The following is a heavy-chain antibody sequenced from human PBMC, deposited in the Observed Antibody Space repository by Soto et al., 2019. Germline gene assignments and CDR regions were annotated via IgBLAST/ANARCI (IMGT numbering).Heavy chain of an antibody. CDR3: TRGYFDPGLRYDL. V-gene: IGHV5-51*01. Sequence: LGESLKSSCKGPGHLFNNHWIGWVRQTPGKGLEWMGLIFTRDSETKTSPSFQGHVSFSVDNSINTVYLQWTSLKTTDTGIYFCTRGYFDPGLRYDLSGQ. CDR1: GHLFNNHW. CDR2: IFTRDSET. J-gene: IGHJ5*02. D-gene: IGHD3-9*01.